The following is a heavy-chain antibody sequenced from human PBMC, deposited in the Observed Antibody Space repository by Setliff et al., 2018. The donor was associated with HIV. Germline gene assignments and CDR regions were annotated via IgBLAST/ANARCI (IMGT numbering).Heavy chain of an antibody. J-gene: IGHJ2*01. CDR2: VYASAYS. Sequence: SETLSLTCTVSGDSIVDYYWNWIRQPAGKGLEWIGRVYASAYSNYNPSLKSRITMSVDTSQNQFSLKLRSVNAADTAVYYCARDWVTRSNYYGSGSPWYFDFWGRGILVTVSS. CDR3: ARDWVTRSNYYGSGSPWYFDF. CDR1: GDSIVDYY. D-gene: IGHD3-10*01. V-gene: IGHV4-4*07.